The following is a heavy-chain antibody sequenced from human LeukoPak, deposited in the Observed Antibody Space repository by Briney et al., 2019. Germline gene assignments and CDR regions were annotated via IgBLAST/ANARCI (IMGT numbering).Heavy chain of an antibody. CDR1: GFPFSTYA. V-gene: IGHV3-23*01. D-gene: IGHD6-13*01. CDR3: AKGHTSSWRQVYYYMAV. CDR2: ISVSGGST. Sequence: GVSLRLSCASSGFPFSTYAMSCVRQAPGKGLEGGSAISVSGGSTYYADSVRGRFTISRDNSKNTLYLQMNSLIAEDTAVYYCAKGHTSSWRQVYYYMAVWGKGTTVTVSS. J-gene: IGHJ6*03.